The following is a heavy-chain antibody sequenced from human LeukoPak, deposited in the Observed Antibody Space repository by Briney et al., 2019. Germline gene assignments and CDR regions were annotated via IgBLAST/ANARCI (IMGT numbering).Heavy chain of an antibody. CDR3: ARDRRRLGELPHAFDI. CDR2: IYYSGST. V-gene: IGHV4-59*12. Sequence: SETLSLTCTVSGGSISGYYWSWIRQPPGKGLEWIGYIYYSGSTNYNPSLKSRVTISVDTSKNQFSLKLSSVTAADTAVYYCARDRRRLGELPHAFDIWGQGTMVTVSS. D-gene: IGHD3-16*01. J-gene: IGHJ3*02. CDR1: GGSISGYY.